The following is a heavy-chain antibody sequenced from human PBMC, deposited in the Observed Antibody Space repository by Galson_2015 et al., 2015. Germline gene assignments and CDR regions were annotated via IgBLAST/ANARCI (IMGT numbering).Heavy chain of an antibody. J-gene: IGHJ4*02. D-gene: IGHD3-10*01. CDR3: ARTLRGLRGEFDY. Sequence: QSGAAVKKPGESLKISCEASGYSFTNYWIAWVRQMSGKGPEWLGIIYPGDSDTRYSPSFQGQVTISADKSISTAYLQWSSLKASDTAMYYCARTLRGLRGEFDYWGQGSLVTVSS. CDR1: GYSFTNYW. CDR2: IYPGDSDT. V-gene: IGHV5-51*03.